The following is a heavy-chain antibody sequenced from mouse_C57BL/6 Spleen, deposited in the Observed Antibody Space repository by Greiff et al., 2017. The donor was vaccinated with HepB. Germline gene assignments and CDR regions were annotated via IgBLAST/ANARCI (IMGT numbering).Heavy chain of an antibody. Sequence: QVQLQQSGAELARPGASVKMSCKASGYTFTSYTMHWVKQRPGQGLEWIGYINPSSGYTKYNQKFKDKATLTADKSSSTAYMQLSSLTSEDSAVYYCARSNSQFITTVVDYWGQGTTLTVSS. CDR2: INPSSGYT. CDR1: GYTFTSYT. J-gene: IGHJ2*01. D-gene: IGHD1-1*01. CDR3: ARSNSQFITTVVDY. V-gene: IGHV1-4*01.